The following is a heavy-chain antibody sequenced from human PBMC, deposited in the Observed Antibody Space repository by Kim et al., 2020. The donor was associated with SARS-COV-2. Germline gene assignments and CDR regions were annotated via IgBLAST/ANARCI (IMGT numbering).Heavy chain of an antibody. Sequence: SVKVSCKASGGTFSTHTVSWVRQAPGQGLEWMGGIIPFIGTTNYAQNFQGRFRITADESTSTVYMELRSLRSEDTAIYYCARELGIRVAGTGYFDYWGLGTRVTVSS. J-gene: IGHJ4*02. V-gene: IGHV1-69*13. CDR1: GGTFSTHT. D-gene: IGHD6-19*01. CDR2: IIPFIGTT. CDR3: ARELGIRVAGTGYFDY.